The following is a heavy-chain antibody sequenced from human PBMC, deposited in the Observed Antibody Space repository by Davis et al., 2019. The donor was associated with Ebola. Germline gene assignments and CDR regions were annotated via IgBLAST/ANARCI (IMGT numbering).Heavy chain of an antibody. CDR1: GFTFSSYS. Sequence: GGSLRLSCAASGFTFSSYSMNWVRQAPGKGLEWVSYISSSSSTIYYADSVKGRFTISRDNAKNSLSLQMNSLRDEDTAVYYCARDESCISTSCFIYYYYGMDVWGQGTTVTVSS. J-gene: IGHJ6*02. D-gene: IGHD2-2*01. V-gene: IGHV3-48*02. CDR3: ARDESCISTSCFIYYYYGMDV. CDR2: ISSSSSTI.